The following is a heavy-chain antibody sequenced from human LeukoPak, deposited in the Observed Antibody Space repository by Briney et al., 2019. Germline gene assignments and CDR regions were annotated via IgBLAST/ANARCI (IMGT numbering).Heavy chain of an antibody. CDR1: GFTFSTYA. V-gene: IGHV3-30*02. CDR2: IRYDGSNK. Sequence: GGSLRLSCAASGFTFSTYAMHWVRQAPGKGLEWVAFIRYDGSNKYYADSVKGRFTISRDNSKNTLYLQMNSLRAEDTAVYYCASAGGRELRDYFDYWGQGTLVTVSS. D-gene: IGHD3-16*01. CDR3: ASAGGRELRDYFDY. J-gene: IGHJ4*02.